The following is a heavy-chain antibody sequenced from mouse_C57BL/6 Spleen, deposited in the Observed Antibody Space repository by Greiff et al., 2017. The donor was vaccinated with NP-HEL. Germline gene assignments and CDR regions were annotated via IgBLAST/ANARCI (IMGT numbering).Heavy chain of an antibody. Sequence: QVQLKESGPGLVQPSQSLSITCTVSGFSLTSYGVHWVRQSPGKGLEWLGVIWSGGGTDYNAAFISRLSISKDNSKSQVFFKMNSLQADDTAIYYCASPITTVVALDYWGQGTTLTVSS. J-gene: IGHJ2*01. D-gene: IGHD1-1*01. CDR1: GFSLTSYG. CDR3: ASPITTVVALDY. V-gene: IGHV2-2*01. CDR2: IWSGGGT.